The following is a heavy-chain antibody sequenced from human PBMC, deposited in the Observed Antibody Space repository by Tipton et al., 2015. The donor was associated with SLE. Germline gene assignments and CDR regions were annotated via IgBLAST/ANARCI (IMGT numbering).Heavy chain of an antibody. CDR3: ARFSGGRIDY. Sequence: GSLRLSCAASGFTFSNYAMNWVRLAPGKGLVWVSRISADEGYTVYADSVKGRFTISRDNTKNTLYLQMNSLRAEDTAVYYCARFSGGRIDYWGQGTLVTVSS. D-gene: IGHD6-25*01. V-gene: IGHV3-74*01. J-gene: IGHJ4*02. CDR2: ISADEGYT. CDR1: GFTFSNYA.